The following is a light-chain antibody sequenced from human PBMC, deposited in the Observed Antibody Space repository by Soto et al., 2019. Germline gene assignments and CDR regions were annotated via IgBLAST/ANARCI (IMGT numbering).Light chain of an antibody. Sequence: QSVLTQPPSASGTPGQRVTISCSGSSSNIGSNTVNWYQQLPGTAPILLIYSNNQRPSGGPDRFSGSKSGTSASLAISGLQSEDEADYYCAAWDDSLNGPVFGGGTKGTVL. CDR2: SNN. V-gene: IGLV1-44*01. J-gene: IGLJ3*02. CDR1: SSNIGSNT. CDR3: AAWDDSLNGPV.